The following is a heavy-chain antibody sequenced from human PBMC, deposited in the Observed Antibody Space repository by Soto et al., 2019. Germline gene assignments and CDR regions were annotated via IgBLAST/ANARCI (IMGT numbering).Heavy chain of an antibody. Sequence: EVHLLESGGGLVQPGGSLRLSCAASGFTFSSFGMSWVRQAPGKGPEWVASISGGDGSTLYAAPVKGRFTISRDNSKDTIYLQMNNLRAEDTAIYYCAKVPVMSMVTHYYFYRGQGILVTVSS. CDR2: ISGGDGST. J-gene: IGHJ4*02. V-gene: IGHV3-23*01. D-gene: IGHD2-21*02. CDR3: AKVPVMSMVTHYYFY. CDR1: GFTFSSFG.